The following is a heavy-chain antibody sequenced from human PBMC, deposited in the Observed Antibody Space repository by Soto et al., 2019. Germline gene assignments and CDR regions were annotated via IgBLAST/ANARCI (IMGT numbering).Heavy chain of an antibody. Sequence: SETLSLSCTVSGGSITTYYWSWIRQPPGKGLEFIGYIYYSGSPNYNPSLKSRVTISVDMSKNQFSLNLSSVTAADTAVYYCARGGSGSYYNHALDIWGQGTMVTVSS. CDR1: GGSITTYY. D-gene: IGHD3-10*01. J-gene: IGHJ3*02. V-gene: IGHV4-59*01. CDR3: ARGGSGSYYNHALDI. CDR2: IYYSGSP.